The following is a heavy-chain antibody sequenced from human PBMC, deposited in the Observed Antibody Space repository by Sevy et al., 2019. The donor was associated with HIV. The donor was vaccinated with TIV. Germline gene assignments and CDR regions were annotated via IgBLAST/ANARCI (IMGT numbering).Heavy chain of an antibody. CDR1: GYTFTGYY. J-gene: IGHJ5*02. CDR3: ARVALHCSSTSCYRGWFDP. CDR2: INPNSGGT. Sequence: ASVKVSCKASGYTFTGYYMHWVRQAPGQGLEWMGWINPNSGGTNYAQKFQGRVTMTRDTSISTAYMELSRLGSDDTAVYYCARVALHCSSTSCYRGWFDPWGQGTLVTVSS. V-gene: IGHV1-2*02. D-gene: IGHD2-2*01.